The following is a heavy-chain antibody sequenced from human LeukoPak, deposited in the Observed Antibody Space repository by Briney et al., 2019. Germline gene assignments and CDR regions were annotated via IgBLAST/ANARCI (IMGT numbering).Heavy chain of an antibody. CDR1: GFTFSSYS. D-gene: IGHD3-3*01. V-gene: IGHV3-48*01. CDR3: ARDSEDDFWSGYLFDY. Sequence: GGSLRLSCAASGFTFSSYSMNWVRQAPGKGLEWVSYISSSSSTIYYADSVKGRFTISRDNAKNSLYLQMNSLRAEDTVVYYCARDSEDDFWSGYLFDYWGQGTLVTVSS. J-gene: IGHJ4*02. CDR2: ISSSSSTI.